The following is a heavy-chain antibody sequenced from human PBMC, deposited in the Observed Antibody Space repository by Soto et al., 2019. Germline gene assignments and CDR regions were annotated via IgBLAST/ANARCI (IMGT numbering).Heavy chain of an antibody. V-gene: IGHV1-24*01. J-gene: IGHJ5*02. CDR3: ATLYNWNDGAFNWFDP. Sequence: ASVKVSCKVSGYTLTELSMHWVRQAPGKGLEWMGGFDPEDGETIYAQKFQGRVTMTEDTSTDPAYMELSSLRSEDTAVYYCATLYNWNDGAFNWFDPWGQGTLVTVSS. CDR2: FDPEDGET. D-gene: IGHD1-1*01. CDR1: GYTLTELS.